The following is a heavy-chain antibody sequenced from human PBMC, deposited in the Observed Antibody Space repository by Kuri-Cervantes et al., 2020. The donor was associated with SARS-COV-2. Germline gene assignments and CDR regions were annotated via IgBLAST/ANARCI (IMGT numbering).Heavy chain of an antibody. CDR1: GASIRSYF. CDR3: ARVPPYYDILTGYYYYYYGMDV. CDR2: IYYSGTT. D-gene: IGHD3-9*01. V-gene: IGHV4-59*12. Sequence: SETLSLTCTVSGASIRSYFWSWIRQPPGKGLEWIGHIYYSGTTNYKSSLKSRVTISVDTSKNQFSLKLSSVTAADTAVYYCARVPPYYDILTGYYYYYYGMDVWGQGTTVTVSS. J-gene: IGHJ6*02.